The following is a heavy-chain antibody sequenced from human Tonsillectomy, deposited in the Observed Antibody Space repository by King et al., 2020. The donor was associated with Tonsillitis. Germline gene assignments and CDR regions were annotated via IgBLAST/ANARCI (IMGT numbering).Heavy chain of an antibody. CDR3: ARRAPYYDFWSGYYPAFFDY. J-gene: IGHJ4*02. CDR1: GGSISSGGYY. Sequence: QLQESGPGLVKPSQTLSLTCTVSGGSISSGGYYGSWIRQHPRKGLEWIGYIYYSGSTDSKPSLKSRVTISVDTSKNQFSLKLSAVTAADTALYYCARRAPYYDFWSGYYPAFFDYWGQGTLVTVSS. V-gene: IGHV4-31*03. D-gene: IGHD3-3*01. CDR2: IYYSGST.